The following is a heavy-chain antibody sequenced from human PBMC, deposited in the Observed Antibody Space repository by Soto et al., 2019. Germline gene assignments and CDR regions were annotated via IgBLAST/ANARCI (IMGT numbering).Heavy chain of an antibody. CDR3: ARGFCSGTNCYIYYFYSLDI. V-gene: IGHV3-21*01. D-gene: IGHD2-2*02. CDR2: ITGNGNII. CDR1: GFTFSSYT. Sequence: GGSLRLSCVASGFTFSSYTMNWVRQAPGRGLEWISSITGNGNIIYYADSLRGRLTISSDNAQNSLYLQLNSLRAEDTAVYYFARGFCSGTNCYIYYFYSLDIWGHGTTVTV. J-gene: IGHJ6*02.